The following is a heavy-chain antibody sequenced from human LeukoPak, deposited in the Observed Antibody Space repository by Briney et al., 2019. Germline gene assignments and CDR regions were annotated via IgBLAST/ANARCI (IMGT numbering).Heavy chain of an antibody. Sequence: GGSLRLSCAASGFTFSSYSMNWVRQAPGKGLEWVSSISSSSSYIYYADSVKGRFTISRDNAKNSLYLQMNSLRAEDTAVYYCARVNSGPRAMQTIVVVPAAPFDYWGQGTLVTVSS. V-gene: IGHV3-21*01. CDR3: ARVNSGPRAMQTIVVVPAAPFDY. J-gene: IGHJ4*02. CDR1: GFTFSSYS. CDR2: ISSSSSYI. D-gene: IGHD2-2*01.